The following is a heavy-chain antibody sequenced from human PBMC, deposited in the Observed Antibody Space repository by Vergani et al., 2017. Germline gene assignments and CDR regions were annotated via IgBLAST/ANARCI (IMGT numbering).Heavy chain of an antibody. CDR1: GGSISSSSYY. J-gene: IGHJ4*02. CDR3: ATLVDWSGGSCLGRYYFDY. Sequence: QLQLQESGPGLVKPSETLSLTCTVSGGSISSSSYYWGWIRQPPGKGLEWIGSIYYSGSTYYNPSLKSRVTISVDTSKNQFSLKLSSVTAADTAVYYCATLVDWSGGSCLGRYYFDYWGQGTLVTVSS. D-gene: IGHD2-15*01. CDR2: IYYSGST. V-gene: IGHV4-39*01.